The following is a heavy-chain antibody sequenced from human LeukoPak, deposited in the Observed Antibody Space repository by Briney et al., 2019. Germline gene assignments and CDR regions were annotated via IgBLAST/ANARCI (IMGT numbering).Heavy chain of an antibody. CDR2: VSSGASST. D-gene: IGHD3-10*01. CDR1: GFTFSTYA. Sequence: GGSLRLSCAASGFTFSTYAMSWVRQAPGKGLEWVSDVSSGASSTYYADSVRGRFTISRDNSKNTLYVQMHSLSADDTAVYYCAKDARGSEGFWGQGTLVTVSS. V-gene: IGHV3-23*01. CDR3: AKDARGSEGF. J-gene: IGHJ4*02.